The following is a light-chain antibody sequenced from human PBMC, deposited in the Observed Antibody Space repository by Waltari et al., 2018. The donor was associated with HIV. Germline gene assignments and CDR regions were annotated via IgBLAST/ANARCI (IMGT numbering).Light chain of an antibody. V-gene: IGLV2-11*01. Sequence: QSALTQPRSVSGSPGQSVTISCTGPNSDVGAYKYVSWYQQHRGKAPKLMIYDVSKRASGVPDRFSGSKSGDTASLTISGLQAEDEGDYYCCSYATRYTWVFGGGTKLTVL. CDR3: CSYATRYTWV. J-gene: IGLJ3*02. CDR1: NSDVGAYKY. CDR2: DVS.